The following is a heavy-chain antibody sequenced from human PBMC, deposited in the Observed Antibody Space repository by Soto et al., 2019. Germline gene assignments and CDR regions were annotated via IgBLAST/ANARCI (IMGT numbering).Heavy chain of an antibody. CDR3: VRDGTKTLRDWFDP. D-gene: IGHD1-1*01. J-gene: IGHJ5*01. CDR1: GASISGFY. V-gene: IGHV4-4*07. Sequence: SETLSLTCTVSGASISGFYWSWIRKSAGKGLEWIGRIYATGTTDYNPSLKSRVMMSVDTSKKQFSLKLRSVTAADTAVYYCVRDGTKTLRDWFDPWGQGTMVTVSS. CDR2: IYATGTT.